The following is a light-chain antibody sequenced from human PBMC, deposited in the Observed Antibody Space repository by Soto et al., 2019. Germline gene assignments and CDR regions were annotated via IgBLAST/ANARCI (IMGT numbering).Light chain of an antibody. Sequence: DIQLTQSPSVLSASVGDTVTITCRASQALSNYLAWYQQKPGKAPDLLIYSASTLQSGVPSRFSGSGSGTDFTLTISGVQHEDFATYYCQQSYFTPTFGQGTKVDIK. CDR2: SAS. V-gene: IGKV1-39*01. J-gene: IGKJ1*01. CDR3: QQSYFTPT. CDR1: QALSNY.